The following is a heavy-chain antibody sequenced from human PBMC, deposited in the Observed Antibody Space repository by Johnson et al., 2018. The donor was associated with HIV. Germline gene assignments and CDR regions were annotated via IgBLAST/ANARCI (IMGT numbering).Heavy chain of an antibody. CDR1: GFTFSSQV. CDR3: ARALPRYDAFDI. Sequence: VQLVESGGGLVQPGGSLRLSCAASGFTFSSQVMNWVRQAPGKGLEWVSGISGSGGNTYYADSVKGRFTISRDNSKNTLYFQMNSLRAEDTAVYYCARALPRYDAFDIWGQGTMVIVSS. D-gene: IGHD1-14*01. V-gene: IGHV3-23*04. CDR2: ISGSGGNT. J-gene: IGHJ3*02.